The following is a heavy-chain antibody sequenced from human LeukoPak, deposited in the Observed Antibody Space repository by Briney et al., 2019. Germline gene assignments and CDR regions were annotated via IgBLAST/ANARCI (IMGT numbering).Heavy chain of an antibody. D-gene: IGHD3-9*01. CDR2: ISSNGGST. CDR3: VKGLYDILTGYPFDY. Sequence: GGPLRLSCSASGFPFSSYAMDGVRQAPGKGLEYVSAISSNGGSTYYADSVKGRFTISRDNSKNTLYLQMSSLRAEDTAVYYCVKGLYDILTGYPFDYWGQGTLVTVSS. CDR1: GFPFSSYA. J-gene: IGHJ4*02. V-gene: IGHV3-64D*06.